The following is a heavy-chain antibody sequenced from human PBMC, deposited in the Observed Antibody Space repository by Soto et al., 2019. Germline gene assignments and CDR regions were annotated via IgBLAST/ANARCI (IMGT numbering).Heavy chain of an antibody. Sequence: SETLSLTCTVSGGSISSGGYYWSWIRQHPGKGLEWIGYIYYSGSTYYNPSLKSRVTISVDTSKDQFSLKLSSVTAADTAVYYCARAVLGRYFDWPITGYFDYWGQGTLVTVSS. CDR1: GGSISSGGYY. V-gene: IGHV4-31*03. D-gene: IGHD3-9*01. J-gene: IGHJ4*02. CDR2: IYYSGST. CDR3: ARAVLGRYFDWPITGYFDY.